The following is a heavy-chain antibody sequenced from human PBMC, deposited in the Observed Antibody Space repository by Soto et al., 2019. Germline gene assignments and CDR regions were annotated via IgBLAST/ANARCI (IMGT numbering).Heavy chain of an antibody. J-gene: IGHJ6*03. D-gene: IGHD5-12*01. CDR3: AKAGLSGGYVSYYYYYMDV. CDR1: GFTFSSYA. V-gene: IGHV3-23*01. Sequence: GGSLRLSCAASGFTFSSYAMSWVRQAPGKGLEWVSAISGSGGSTYYADSVKGRFTISRDNSKNTLYLQMNSLRAEDTAVYYCAKAGLSGGYVSYYYYYMDVWGKGTTVTVSS. CDR2: ISGSGGST.